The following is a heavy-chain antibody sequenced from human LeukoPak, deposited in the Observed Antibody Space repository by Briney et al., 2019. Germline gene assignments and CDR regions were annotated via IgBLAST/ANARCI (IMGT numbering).Heavy chain of an antibody. CDR3: ARGATGDFDY. D-gene: IGHD1-1*01. CDR1: VGSISSGGYY. CDR2: IYHSGST. V-gene: IGHV4-30-2*01. J-gene: IGHJ4*02. Sequence: SETLSLTCTVSVGSISSGGYYWSWIRQPPGKGLEWIGYIYHSGSTYYNPSLKSRVTISVDRSKNQFSLKLSSVTAADTAVYYCARGATGDFDYWGQGTLVTVSS.